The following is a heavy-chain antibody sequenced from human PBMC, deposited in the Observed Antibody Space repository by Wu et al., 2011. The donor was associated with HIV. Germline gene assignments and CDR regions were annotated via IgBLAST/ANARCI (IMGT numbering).Heavy chain of an antibody. J-gene: IGHJ4*02. V-gene: IGHV1-69*18. CDR1: GGTFSSYA. D-gene: IGHD3-10*01. CDR2: IIPIFGTA. Sequence: QVQLVQSGAEVKKPGSSVKVSCKASGGTFSSYAISWVRQAPGQGLEWMGRIIPIFGTANYAQKFQGRVTITADESTSTAYMELSSLRSEDTAVYYCARDNFYGSGRGAPYYFDYVGPGNAGHRLL. CDR3: ARDNFYGSGRGAPYYFDY.